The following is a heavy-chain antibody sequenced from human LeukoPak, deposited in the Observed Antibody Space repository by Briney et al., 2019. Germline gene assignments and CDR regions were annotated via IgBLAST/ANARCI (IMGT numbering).Heavy chain of an antibody. V-gene: IGHV3-49*03. Sequence: GGSLRLSCTASGFTSGDYAMSWFRQAPGKGLEWVGFIRSKAYGGTAEYAASVKGRFTISRDDSKSIAYLQMNSLKTEDTAVYYCTRVPIRTATMVIVVRGQDVFDIWGQGTMVTVSS. CDR3: TRVPIRTATMVIVVRGQDVFDI. CDR1: GFTSGDYA. J-gene: IGHJ3*02. CDR2: IRSKAYGGTA. D-gene: IGHD3-22*01.